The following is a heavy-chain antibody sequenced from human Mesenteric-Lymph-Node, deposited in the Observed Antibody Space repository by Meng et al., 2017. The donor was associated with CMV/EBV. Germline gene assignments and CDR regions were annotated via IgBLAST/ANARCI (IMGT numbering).Heavy chain of an antibody. D-gene: IGHD1-14*01. CDR3: ARKDPEPGGFDY. V-gene: IGHV4-59*12. CDR2: IYYSGST. CDR1: GGSISSYY. Sequence: SETLSLTCTVSGGSISSYYWSWIRQPPGKGLEWIGYIYYSGSTNYNPSLKSRVTISVDTSKNQFSLKLSSVTAADTAVYYCARKDPEPGGFDYWGQGTLVTVSS. J-gene: IGHJ4*02.